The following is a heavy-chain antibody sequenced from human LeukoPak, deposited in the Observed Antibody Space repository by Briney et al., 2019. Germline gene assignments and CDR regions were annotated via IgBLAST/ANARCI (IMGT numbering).Heavy chain of an antibody. CDR1: GFTFSNYW. J-gene: IGHJ4*02. CDR2: IKQDGSEK. V-gene: IGHV3-7*01. D-gene: IGHD4/OR15-4a*01. CDR3: ARDDYGGTKY. Sequence: PGGSLRLSCAASGFTFSNYWMSWVRQAPGKGLEWVANIKQDGSEKYYVDSVKGRFTISRDNAKNPLYLQMNSLRAEDTAVYYCARDDYGGTKYWGQGTLVTVSS.